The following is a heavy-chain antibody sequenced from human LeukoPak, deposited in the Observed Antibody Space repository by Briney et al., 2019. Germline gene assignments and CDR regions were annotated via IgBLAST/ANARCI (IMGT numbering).Heavy chain of an antibody. CDR1: GFTVSNAW. CDR2: INHSGST. Sequence: GSLRLSCAASGFTVSNAWMSWIRQPPGKGLEWIGEINHSGSTNCNPSLKSQVTISVDTSKSQFSLELSSVTAADTAVYYCARAVGVPAAIWGAGYFDYWREGTLVTVSS. J-gene: IGHJ4*02. V-gene: IGHV4-34*01. CDR3: ARAVGVPAAIWGAGYFDY. D-gene: IGHD2-2*02.